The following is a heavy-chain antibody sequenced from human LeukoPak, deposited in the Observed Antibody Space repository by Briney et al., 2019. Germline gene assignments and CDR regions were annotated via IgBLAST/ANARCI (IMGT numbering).Heavy chain of an antibody. J-gene: IGHJ4*02. V-gene: IGHV3-30*02. D-gene: IGHD6-19*01. CDR3: ARILDSAWGELGY. CDR2: IRSDGSNK. CDR1: GFSFSSYG. Sequence: GGSLRLPCAGSGFSFSSYGMHWVRQAPGKGLEWMAFIRSDGSNKYYADSVKGRFTISRDNSKNTLYLQMNSLRAEDTAVYYCARILDSAWGELGYWGQGTLVTVSS.